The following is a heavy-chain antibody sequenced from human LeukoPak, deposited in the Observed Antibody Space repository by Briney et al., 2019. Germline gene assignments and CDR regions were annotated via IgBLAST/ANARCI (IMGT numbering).Heavy chain of an antibody. V-gene: IGHV3-9*01. CDR1: GFTFDDYA. Sequence: GRSLRLSCAASGFTFDDYAMHWVRQAPGKGLEWVSGISWNSGSIGYADSVKGRFTISRDNAKNSLYLQMNSLRAEDTALYYCAKGFLEWLFSPFDYWDQGTLVTVSS. D-gene: IGHD3-3*01. J-gene: IGHJ4*02. CDR2: ISWNSGSI. CDR3: AKGFLEWLFSPFDY.